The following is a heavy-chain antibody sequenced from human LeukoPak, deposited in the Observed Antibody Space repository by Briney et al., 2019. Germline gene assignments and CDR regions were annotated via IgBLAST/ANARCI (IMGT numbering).Heavy chain of an antibody. J-gene: IGHJ4*02. V-gene: IGHV3-11*01. CDR2: ISSSGSTI. CDR1: GLTFSDYY. CDR3: AREYSSSWFRIFDY. D-gene: IGHD6-13*01. Sequence: GGSLRLSCAASGLTFSDYYMSWIRQAPGKGLEWVSYISSSGSTIYYADSVKGRFTTSRDNAKSSLYLQMNSLRAEDTAVYYCAREYSSSWFRIFDYWGQGTLVTVSS.